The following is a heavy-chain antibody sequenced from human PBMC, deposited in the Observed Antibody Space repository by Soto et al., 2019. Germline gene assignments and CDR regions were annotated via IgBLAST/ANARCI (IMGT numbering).Heavy chain of an antibody. Sequence: GGPLRLSCAASGFTFSSYGMHWVRQAPGKGLEWVAVIWYDGSNKYYADSVKGRFTISRDNSKNTLYLQMNSLRAEDTAVYYCARPVGGFLEWFYFDYWGQGTLVTVSS. CDR1: GFTFSSYG. CDR2: IWYDGSNK. D-gene: IGHD3-3*01. CDR3: ARPVGGFLEWFYFDY. V-gene: IGHV3-33*01. J-gene: IGHJ4*02.